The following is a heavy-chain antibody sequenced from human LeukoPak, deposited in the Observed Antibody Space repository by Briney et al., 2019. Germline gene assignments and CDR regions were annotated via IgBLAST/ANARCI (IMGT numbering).Heavy chain of an antibody. J-gene: IGHJ4*02. D-gene: IGHD5-18*01. CDR3: AKDPKGYSYGYGEGIFDY. Sequence: GGSLRLSCAASGFTFSSYAMSWVRQAPGKGLEWVSAISGSGGSTYYADSVKGRFTISRDNSKNTLCLQMNSLRAEDTAVYYCAKDPKGYSYGYGEGIFDYWGQGTLVTVSS. CDR2: ISGSGGST. V-gene: IGHV3-23*01. CDR1: GFTFSSYA.